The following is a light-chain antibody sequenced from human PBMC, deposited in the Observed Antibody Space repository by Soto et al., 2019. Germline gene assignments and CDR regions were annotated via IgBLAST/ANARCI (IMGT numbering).Light chain of an antibody. V-gene: IGKV1-39*01. CDR3: QQSYFTAGGGFT. J-gene: IGKJ3*01. CDR1: QSISSY. CDR2: AAS. Sequence: DIQMTQSPSSLSASVGDRVTITCRASQSISSYLSWYQQKPGKAPRLLIYAASSLQSGVPSRFSGSGSGTDFTLTISSLQAEDFAVYYCQQSYFTAGGGFTFGPGTKVDIK.